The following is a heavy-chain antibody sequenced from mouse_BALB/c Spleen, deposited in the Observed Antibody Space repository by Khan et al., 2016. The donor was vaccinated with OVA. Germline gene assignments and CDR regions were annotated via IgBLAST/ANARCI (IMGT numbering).Heavy chain of an antibody. J-gene: IGHJ4*01. CDR1: GFSLTSYG. V-gene: IGHV2-3*01. Sequence: VQLQESGPGLVAPSQSLSITCTVSGFSLTSYGVNWVRQPPGKGLEWLGVIWGDGSTNYHSALISRLSIFKDNSKSQVFLKLNSLKTDDTATYXFAKWGDGSTYTLEYWGQGTSVTVSS. CDR3: AKWGDGSTYTLEY. CDR2: IWGDGST. D-gene: IGHD2-3*01.